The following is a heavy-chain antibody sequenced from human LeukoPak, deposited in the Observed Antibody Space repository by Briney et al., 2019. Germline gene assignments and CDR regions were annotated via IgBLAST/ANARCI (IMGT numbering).Heavy chain of an antibody. CDR1: GGSISSYY. D-gene: IGHD6-6*01. CDR3: ARETRQGVDY. J-gene: IGHJ4*02. CDR2: IYYSGST. Sequence: SETLSLTCTVSGGSISSYYWSWIRQPPGKGLEWIGYIYYSGSTNYNPSLKSRVTISVDTSKNQFSLKLSSVTAVDTAVYYCARETRQGVDYWGQGTLVTVSS. V-gene: IGHV4-59*01.